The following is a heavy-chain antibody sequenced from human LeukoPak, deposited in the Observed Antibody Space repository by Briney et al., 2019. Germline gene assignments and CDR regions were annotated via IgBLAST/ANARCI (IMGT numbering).Heavy chain of an antibody. V-gene: IGHV4-61*02. CDR3: ARGENLYITTSGYMDV. Sequence: SETLSLTCTVSGGSISSGSYYWSWIRQPAGKGLEWIGRINTSGNSHYNPSLNSRVTMSVDTSTNHFSLSLSSVTAADTAVYYCARGENLYITTSGYMDVWGKGTTVTVSS. D-gene: IGHD1-14*01. CDR1: GGSISSGSYY. J-gene: IGHJ6*03. CDR2: INTSGNS.